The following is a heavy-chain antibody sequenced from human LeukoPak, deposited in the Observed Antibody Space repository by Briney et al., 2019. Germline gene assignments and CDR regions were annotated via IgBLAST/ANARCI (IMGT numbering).Heavy chain of an antibody. J-gene: IGHJ6*02. CDR1: GFIFHDYG. V-gene: IGHV3-20*04. CDR3: ARGLQPPVLYGMDV. CDR2: INWSGGVT. Sequence: GGSLRLSCAASGFIFHDYGMNWVRQVPGKGLEWISGINWSGGVTGYADSVKGRFTVSRDNSENTLYLQMNSLRADDTAVYYCARGLQPPVLYGMDVWGQGTTVTVSS. D-gene: IGHD4-11*01.